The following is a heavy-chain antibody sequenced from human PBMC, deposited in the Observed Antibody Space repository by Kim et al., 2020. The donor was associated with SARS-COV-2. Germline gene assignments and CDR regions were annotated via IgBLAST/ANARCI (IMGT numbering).Heavy chain of an antibody. V-gene: IGHV1-46*01. Sequence: ASVKVSCKASGYTFISYHLHWVRQAPGQRPEWVGVMAPTGGRPTYAQIFQGRVTMTSDVSSNTVYMEVSSLGSDDTAVYYCARNAAVESAGPYYRGFDSWGEGTLVTVSS. J-gene: IGHJ4*02. CDR1: GYTFISYH. CDR2: MAPTGGRP. D-gene: IGHD3-10*01. CDR3: ARNAAVESAGPYYRGFDS.